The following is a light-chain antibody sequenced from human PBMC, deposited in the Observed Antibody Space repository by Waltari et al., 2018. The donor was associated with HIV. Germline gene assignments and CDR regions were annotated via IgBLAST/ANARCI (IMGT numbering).Light chain of an antibody. Sequence: QSALTQPPSASGSPGQSVTISCPGTSRAVECYNSVSWYQPLPGNAPKLMIFEVNKRPSGVPDRFSGSQSGNTASLTVSGLQPEDEADYYCSSHAGSNLFVVFGGGTKLTVL. V-gene: IGLV2-8*01. CDR1: SRAVECYNS. J-gene: IGLJ2*01. CDR2: EVN. CDR3: SSHAGSNLFVV.